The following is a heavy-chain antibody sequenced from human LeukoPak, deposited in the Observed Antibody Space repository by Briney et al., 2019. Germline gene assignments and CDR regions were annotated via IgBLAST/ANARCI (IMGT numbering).Heavy chain of an antibody. CDR3: ARDLHSGYGPVGIFDYYYGMDV. J-gene: IGHJ6*02. CDR2: ISAYNGNT. V-gene: IGHV1-18*01. Sequence: ASVKVSCKASGYTFTSYGISWVRQAPGQGLEWMGWISAYNGNTNYAQKLQGRVTMTTDTSTSTAYMELRSLRSDDTAVYYCARDLHSGYGPVGIFDYYYGMDVWGQGTTVTVSS. CDR1: GYTFTSYG. D-gene: IGHD5-12*01.